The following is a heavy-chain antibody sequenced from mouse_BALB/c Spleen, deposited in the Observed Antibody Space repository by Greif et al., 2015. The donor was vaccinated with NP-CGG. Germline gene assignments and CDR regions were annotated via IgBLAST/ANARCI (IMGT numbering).Heavy chain of an antibody. CDR3: NAYGNLDY. Sequence: EVKLVESGAELVRSGASVKLSCTASGFNIKDYYMHWVKQRPEQGLEWIGWIDPENGDTEYAPKFQGKATMTADTSSNTAYLQLSSLTSEDTAVYYCNAYGNLDYWGQGTTLTVSS. J-gene: IGHJ2*01. D-gene: IGHD2-1*01. CDR1: GFNIKDYY. CDR2: IDPENGDT. V-gene: IGHV14-4*02.